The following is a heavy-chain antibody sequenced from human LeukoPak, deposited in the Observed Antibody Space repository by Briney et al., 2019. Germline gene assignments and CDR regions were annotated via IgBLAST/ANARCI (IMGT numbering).Heavy chain of an antibody. CDR1: GFTSSSYW. CDR3: ARGATYYDILTVRPPDV. CDR2: INDDGTYT. Sequence: HPGGSLRLSCALSGFTSSSYWMHWVRQVPGKGLVWVSRINDDGTYTVYADSVKGRFTISRDNAKNTLYLQMNSLRAEDTAVYYCARGATYYDILTVRPPDVWGKGTTVTVSS. D-gene: IGHD3-9*01. V-gene: IGHV3-74*01. J-gene: IGHJ6*04.